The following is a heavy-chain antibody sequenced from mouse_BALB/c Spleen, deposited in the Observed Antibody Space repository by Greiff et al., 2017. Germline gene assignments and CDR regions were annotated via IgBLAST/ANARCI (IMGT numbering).Heavy chain of an antibody. V-gene: IGHV5-9-4*01. D-gene: IGHD1-1*01. CDR1: GFTFSSYA. J-gene: IGHJ3*01. Sequence: EVQLVDSGGGLVKPGGSLKLSCAASGFTFSSYAMSWVRQSPEKRLEWVAAISSGGSYTYYPDTVTGRFTISRDNAKNTLYLEMSSLRSEDTAMYYCARRGGITTEFAYWGQGTLVTVSA. CDR3: ARRGGITTEFAY. CDR2: ISSGGSYT.